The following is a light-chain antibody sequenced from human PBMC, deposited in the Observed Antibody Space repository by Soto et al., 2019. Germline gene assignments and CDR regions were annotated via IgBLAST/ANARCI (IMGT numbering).Light chain of an antibody. CDR2: SND. J-gene: IGLJ1*01. CDR1: TSNIGSNF. CDR3: AAWDDSLSAYV. Sequence: QSVLTQPPSASGTPGQRVTISCSGSTSNIGSNFVSWYQQFPGTAPKLLVYSNDHRPSGVPDRLSGSKSGTSASLAISGLRSDDEADYYCAAWDDSLSAYVFGTGTKVTVL. V-gene: IGLV1-47*02.